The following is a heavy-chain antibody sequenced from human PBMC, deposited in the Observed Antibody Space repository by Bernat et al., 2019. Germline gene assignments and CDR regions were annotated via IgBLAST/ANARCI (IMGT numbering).Heavy chain of an antibody. CDR2: ISSSGSPI. Sequence: EVQLVESGGGLVQPGGSLRLSCAASGFTFSTYEMNWVRQAPGKGLEWVSYISSSGSPIYYADSVKGRFTISRDNAKNSLFLQMSSLRAEDTAVYYCARGILPGSVVSWGLGTLVTVSS. CDR1: GFTFSTYE. CDR3: ARGILPGSVVS. V-gene: IGHV3-48*03. J-gene: IGHJ5*01. D-gene: IGHD3-9*01.